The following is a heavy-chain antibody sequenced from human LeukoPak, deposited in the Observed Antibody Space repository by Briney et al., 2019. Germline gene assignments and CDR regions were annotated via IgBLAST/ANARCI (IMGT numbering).Heavy chain of an antibody. CDR1: GFSISSGYY. CDR2: IYHSGST. V-gene: IGHV4-38-2*02. J-gene: IGHJ4*02. Sequence: SEALSLTCTVSGFSISSGYYWGWIRQPPGKGLEWIGSIYHSGSTYYNPSLKSRVTISVDTSKNQFSLKLSSVTAAGTAVYYCARDGVAVAGLLNWGQGTLVTVSS. D-gene: IGHD6-19*01. CDR3: ARDGVAVAGLLN.